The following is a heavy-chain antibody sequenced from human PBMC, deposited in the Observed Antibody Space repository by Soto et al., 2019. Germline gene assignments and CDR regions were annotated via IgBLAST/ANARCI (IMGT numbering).Heavy chain of an antibody. CDR1: GFTFSSYA. J-gene: IGHJ4*02. CDR3: ARASFNFWSGYYADFDY. CDR2: ISYDGSNK. V-gene: IGHV3-30-3*01. D-gene: IGHD3-3*01. Sequence: GGSLRLSCAASGFTFSSYAMHWVRQAPGKGLEWVAVISYDGSNKYYADSVKGRFTISRDNSKNTLYLQMNSLRAEVTAVYYCARASFNFWSGYYADFDYWGQGTLVTVSS.